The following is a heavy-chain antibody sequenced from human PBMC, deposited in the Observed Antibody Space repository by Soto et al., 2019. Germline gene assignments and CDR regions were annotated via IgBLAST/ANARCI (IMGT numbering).Heavy chain of an antibody. CDR3: ARERGVLSEAFDI. CDR1: GDSVSRNSAA. D-gene: IGHD3-10*01. Sequence: PSQTLSLTCAISGDSVSRNSAAWNWLSQSPSRGLEWLGRTYYRSKWYNDYVVSVKSRITINPDTSKNQFSLQLNSVTPEDTAVYYCARERGVLSEAFDIWGQGTVVTVSS. V-gene: IGHV6-1*01. J-gene: IGHJ3*02. CDR2: TYYRSKWYN.